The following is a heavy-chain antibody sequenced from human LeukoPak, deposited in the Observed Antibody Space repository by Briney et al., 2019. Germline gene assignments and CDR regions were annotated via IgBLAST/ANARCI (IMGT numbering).Heavy chain of an antibody. V-gene: IGHV3-23*01. CDR1: GFTFSSYA. J-gene: IGHJ4*02. Sequence: GGSLRLSCAASGFTFSSYAMSWVRQAPGKGLEWVSAFSGSGGSTFYADSVKGRFTISRDNSKNTLYLQMNSLRAEDTAVYYCAKGRGYYDSSAYKYYFDYWGQGTLVTVSS. CDR2: FSGSGGST. D-gene: IGHD3-22*01. CDR3: AKGRGYYDSSAYKYYFDY.